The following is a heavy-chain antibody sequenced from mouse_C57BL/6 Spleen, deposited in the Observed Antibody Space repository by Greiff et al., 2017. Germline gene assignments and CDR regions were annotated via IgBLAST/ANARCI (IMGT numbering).Heavy chain of an antibody. CDR1: GFSLTSYA. V-gene: IGHV2-9-1*01. CDR2: IWPGGGT. J-gene: IGHJ2*01. Sequence: QVQLKESGPGLVPPSQSLSITCPVSGFSLTSYAISWVRQPPGKGLEWLGVIWPGGGTNYNSAPKSRLSISKDNTKSQVFLKMNSLQTDDTASYSGARVYPYYFDYWGQGTTLTVSS. D-gene: IGHD2-1*01. CDR3: ARVYPYYFDY.